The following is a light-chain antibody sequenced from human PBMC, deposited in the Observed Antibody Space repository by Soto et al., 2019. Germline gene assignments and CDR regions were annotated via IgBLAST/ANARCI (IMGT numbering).Light chain of an antibody. CDR1: QSVSSTY. CDR3: QQYGNSRT. Sequence: TVLTQSPGTLSLFPGERATLSCRASQSVSSTYLAWYQQKPGQAPRLLIYGASTRATGIPDRFSGSGSGPDFTLTSSRLEPEDFAVYYCQQYGNSRTFGQGPKVDIK. V-gene: IGKV3-20*01. J-gene: IGKJ1*01. CDR2: GAS.